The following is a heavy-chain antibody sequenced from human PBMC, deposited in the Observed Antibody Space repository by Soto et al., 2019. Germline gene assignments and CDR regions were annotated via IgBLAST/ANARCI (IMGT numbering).Heavy chain of an antibody. J-gene: IGHJ4*02. D-gene: IGHD1-1*01. V-gene: IGHV1-69*12. Sequence: QVQLVQSGAEVKKPGSSVKVSCKASGGTFSSYAISWVRQAPGQGLEWMGGIIPIFGTANYVQKFQGRVTITADESTSTAYMELISLRSEDTAVYYFARNLRAVSGTDYWVQGSLITVSS. CDR3: ARNLRAVSGTDY. CDR1: GGTFSSYA. CDR2: IIPIFGTA.